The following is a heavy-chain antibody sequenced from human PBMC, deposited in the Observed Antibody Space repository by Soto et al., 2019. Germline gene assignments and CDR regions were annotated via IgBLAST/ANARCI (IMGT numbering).Heavy chain of an antibody. CDR2: IKQDGSEK. Sequence: LRLSCAASGFTFSSYWMSWVRQAPGKGLEWVANIKQDGSEKYYVDSVKGRFTISRDNAKNSLYLQMNSLRAEDTAVYYCARDGTYDSGSPLAGMDVWGQGTTVTVSS. V-gene: IGHV3-7*01. J-gene: IGHJ6*02. CDR1: GFTFSSYW. CDR3: ARDGTYDSGSPLAGMDV. D-gene: IGHD3-10*01.